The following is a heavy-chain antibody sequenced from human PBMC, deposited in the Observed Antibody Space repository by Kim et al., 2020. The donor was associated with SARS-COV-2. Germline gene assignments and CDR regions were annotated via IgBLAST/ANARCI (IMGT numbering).Heavy chain of an antibody. V-gene: IGHV3-23*01. J-gene: IGHJ4*02. D-gene: IGHD2-15*01. CDR2: ISGSGGST. CDR1: GFTFSSYA. CDR3: AKVPRYCSGGSCSPSYFDY. Sequence: GGSLRLSCAASGFTFSSYAMSWVRQAPGKGLEWVSAISGSGGSTYYADSVKGRFTISRDNSKNTLYLQMNSLRAEDTAVYYCAKVPRYCSGGSCSPSYFDYWGQGTLVTVSS.